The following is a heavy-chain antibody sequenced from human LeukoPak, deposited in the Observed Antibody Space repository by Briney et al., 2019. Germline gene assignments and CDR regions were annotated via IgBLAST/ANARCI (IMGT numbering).Heavy chain of an antibody. CDR1: GASISSYY. D-gene: IGHD2-15*01. CDR3: ARDTRTAQGFDY. CDR2: IFQSGHT. J-gene: IGHJ4*02. V-gene: IGHV4-38-2*02. Sequence: SETLSLTCTVSGASISSYYWGWIRQPPGEGLEWTGSIFQSGHTYYSPSLKSRVTISVDTSNNRFSLSLSAVTAADTAIYYCARDTRTAQGFDYWGQGILVTVSS.